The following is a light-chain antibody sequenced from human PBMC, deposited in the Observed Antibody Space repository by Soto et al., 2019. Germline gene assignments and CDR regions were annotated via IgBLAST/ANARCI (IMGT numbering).Light chain of an antibody. V-gene: IGKV3-15*01. Sequence: IVMTQSPATLSVSPGERATLSCRASQSVSTNVAWYQQKLGQAPRLLIYGASTRATGVPARFSGSGSGTEFTLTISSLQSEDFGVYYCQHYNNWPPWTFGQGTKVEIK. CDR1: QSVSTN. CDR2: GAS. CDR3: QHYNNWPPWT. J-gene: IGKJ1*01.